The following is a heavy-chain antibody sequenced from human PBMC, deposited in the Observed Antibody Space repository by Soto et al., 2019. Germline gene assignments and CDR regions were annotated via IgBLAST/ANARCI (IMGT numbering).Heavy chain of an antibody. CDR2: VHYSGTT. D-gene: IGHD6-13*01. Sequence: SETLSLTCSVSGGSIGTYYWSWILQPPGKGLEWIGYVHYSGTTYYNPSLKSRLTLSVDTSKTQFSLNLRTVTAADTAVYYCAGGWTAGAGWANWFDLWGQGTLVTVSS. J-gene: IGHJ5*02. V-gene: IGHV4-59*06. CDR1: GGSIGTYY. CDR3: AGGWTAGAGWANWFDL.